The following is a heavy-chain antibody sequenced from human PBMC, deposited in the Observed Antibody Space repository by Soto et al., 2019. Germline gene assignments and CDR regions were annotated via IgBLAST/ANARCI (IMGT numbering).Heavy chain of an antibody. Sequence: QVQLVQSGAEVKKPGASVKVSCKASGYTFTSYGISWVRQAPGQGLEWMGWISAYNGNTNYAQKLQGRVTMTTDTSTSTAYMELTSLRSDDTAVYYWARDCVTMVRGPSYFQHWGQGTLVTVSS. CDR2: ISAYNGNT. V-gene: IGHV1-18*01. D-gene: IGHD3-10*01. J-gene: IGHJ1*01. CDR1: GYTFTSYG. CDR3: ARDCVTMVRGPSYFQH.